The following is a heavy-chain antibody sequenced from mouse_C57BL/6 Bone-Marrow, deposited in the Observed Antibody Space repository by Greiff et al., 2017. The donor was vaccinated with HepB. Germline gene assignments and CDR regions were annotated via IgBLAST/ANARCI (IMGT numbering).Heavy chain of an antibody. Sequence: EVQLQQSGPGLVKPSQSLSLTCSVTGYSITSGYYWNWIRQFPGNKLEWMGYISYDGSNNYNPSLKNRISITRDTSKNQFFLKLNSVTTEDTATYYCARDRNYYGSSSWYFDVWGTGTTVTVSS. V-gene: IGHV3-6*01. CDR1: GYSITSGYY. CDR3: ARDRNYYGSSSWYFDV. J-gene: IGHJ1*03. D-gene: IGHD1-1*01. CDR2: ISYDGSN.